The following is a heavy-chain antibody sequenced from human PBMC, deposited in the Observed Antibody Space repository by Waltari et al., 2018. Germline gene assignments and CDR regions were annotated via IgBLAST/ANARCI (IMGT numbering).Heavy chain of an antibody. D-gene: IGHD2-8*01. CDR3: ARGGGAVLMIYAL. CDR1: GASISSGTYY. J-gene: IGHJ3*01. V-gene: IGHV4-61*02. Sequence: QVQLQESGPGLVQPSQTLSLACTVSGASISSGTYYWRWIRQPAGKGLEWNGRIFNRGRTHYNPSLKSRVSISLDTSKNQFSLKVSSVTAADTAVDYCARGGGAVLMIYALWGQGTMVTVSS. CDR2: IFNRGRT.